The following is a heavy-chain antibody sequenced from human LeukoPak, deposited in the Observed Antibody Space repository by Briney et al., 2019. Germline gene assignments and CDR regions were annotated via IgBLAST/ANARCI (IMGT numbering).Heavy chain of an antibody. CDR3: AKLPLLLRDYFDY. V-gene: IGHV3-23*01. Sequence: GSLRLSCAASGFTFSSYAMSWVRQAPGKGPEWVSAISGSGGSTYYADSVKGRFTISRDNSKNTLYLQMNSLRAEDTAVYYCAKLPLLLRDYFDYWGQGTLVTVSS. J-gene: IGHJ4*02. CDR1: GFTFSSYA. CDR2: ISGSGGST. D-gene: IGHD3-22*01.